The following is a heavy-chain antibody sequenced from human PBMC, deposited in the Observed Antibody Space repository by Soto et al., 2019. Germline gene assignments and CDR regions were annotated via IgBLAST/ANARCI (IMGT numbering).Heavy chain of an antibody. CDR3: AHRRGYDYVWGSYRLNWFDP. V-gene: IGHV2-5*02. CDR1: GFSLSTSGVG. D-gene: IGHD3-16*02. CDR2: IYWDDDK. Sequence: QITLKESGPTLVKPTQTLTLTCTFSGFSLSTSGVGVGWIRQPPGKALEWLALIYWDDDKRYSPSLKSRLTITKDTSKNQVVLKMTNLDPVDTATYYCAHRRGYDYVWGSYRLNWFDPWGQGTLVTVSS. J-gene: IGHJ5*02.